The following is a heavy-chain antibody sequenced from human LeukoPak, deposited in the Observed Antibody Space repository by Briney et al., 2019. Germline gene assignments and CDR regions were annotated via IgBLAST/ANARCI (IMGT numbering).Heavy chain of an antibody. CDR1: GYTFSSHG. CDR3: VRLYGSALDS. J-gene: IGHJ4*02. D-gene: IGHD2-8*01. Sequence: PGGSLRLSCAASGYTFSSHGIQWVRQAPGKGLEWVALIWYDGSKEYYEDSVKGRLTVSRDNSKNTAYLQMNSLRVEDTALYYCVRLYGSALDSWGRGTRVTVSS. CDR2: IWYDGSKE. V-gene: IGHV3-33*01.